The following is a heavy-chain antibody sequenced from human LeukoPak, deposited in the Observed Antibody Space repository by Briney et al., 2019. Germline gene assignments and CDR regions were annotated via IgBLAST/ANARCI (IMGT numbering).Heavy chain of an antibody. D-gene: IGHD3-10*01. V-gene: IGHV4-59*01. Sequence: SETLSLTCTVSGGSISSYYWSWIRQPPGKGLEWVGYIYYSGSTNYNPSLKSRVTISVDTSKNQFSLKLSSVTAADTAVYYCARSPTRIMVRGVIITGWFDPWGQGTLVTVSS. CDR3: ARSPTRIMVRGVIITGWFDP. J-gene: IGHJ5*02. CDR1: GGSISSYY. CDR2: IYYSGST.